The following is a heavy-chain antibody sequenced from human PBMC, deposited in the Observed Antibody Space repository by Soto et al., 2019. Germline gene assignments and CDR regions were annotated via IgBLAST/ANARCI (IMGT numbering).Heavy chain of an antibody. Sequence: EVQLVESGGGLVKPGGSLRLSCAASRFTFSSYSMNWVRQAPGKGLEWVSSISSSSSYIYYADSVKGRFTISRDNAKNSLYLQMNSLRAEDTAVYYCARDLPRVGATQLDYWGQGTLVTVSS. CDR3: ARDLPRVGATQLDY. CDR2: ISSSSSYI. V-gene: IGHV3-21*01. D-gene: IGHD1-26*01. CDR1: RFTFSSYS. J-gene: IGHJ4*02.